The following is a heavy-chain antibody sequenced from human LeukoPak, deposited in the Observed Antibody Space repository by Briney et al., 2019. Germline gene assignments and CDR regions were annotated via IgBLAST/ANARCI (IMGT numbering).Heavy chain of an antibody. Sequence: GGSLRLSCAPSGFTFSSYGMHWVRQAPGKGLEWVAVISYDGSNKYYADSVKGRFTISRDNSKNTLYLQMNSLRAEDTAVYYCAKDKSGYDSSGYYGYFDYWGQGTLVTVSS. V-gene: IGHV3-30*18. CDR2: ISYDGSNK. CDR3: AKDKSGYDSSGYYGYFDY. D-gene: IGHD3-22*01. J-gene: IGHJ4*02. CDR1: GFTFSSYG.